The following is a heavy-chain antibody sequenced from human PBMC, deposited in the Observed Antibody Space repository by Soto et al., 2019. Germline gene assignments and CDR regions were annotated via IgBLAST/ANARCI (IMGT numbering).Heavy chain of an antibody. CDR2: ISGSGGST. V-gene: IGHV3-23*01. J-gene: IGHJ4*02. CDR1: GFTFSSYA. D-gene: IGHD3-22*01. CDR3: AKDLKLPPGQIGYYYDSSGYFDY. Sequence: GGSLRLSCAASGFTFSSYAMSWVRQAPGKGLEWVSAISGSGGSTYYADSVKGRFTISRDNSKNTLYLQMNSLRAEDTAVYYCAKDLKLPPGQIGYYYDSSGYFDYWGQGTLVTVSS.